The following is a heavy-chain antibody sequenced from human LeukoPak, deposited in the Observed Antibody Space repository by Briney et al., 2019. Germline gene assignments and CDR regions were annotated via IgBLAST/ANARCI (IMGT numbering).Heavy chain of an antibody. CDR2: INPNSGGT. CDR1: GYTFTGYY. J-gene: IGHJ5*02. CDR3: ARSVWNKAYSDH. D-gene: IGHD1/OR15-1a*01. Sequence: ASVKVSCKASGYTFTGYYMHWVRQAPGQGLEWMGWINPNSGGTNYAQKFQGRVTMTRDTSISTAYMELSRLRSDDTAVYYCARSVWNKAYSDHWGQGTLVTVSS. V-gene: IGHV1-2*02.